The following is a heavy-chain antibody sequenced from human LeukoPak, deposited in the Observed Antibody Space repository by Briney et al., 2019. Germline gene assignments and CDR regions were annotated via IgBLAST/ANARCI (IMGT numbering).Heavy chain of an antibody. CDR3: ARGPYYYDSSGYYRCFDY. J-gene: IGHJ4*02. CDR1: GGSFSGYY. Sequence: SETLPLTCAVYGGSFSGYYWSWIRQPPGKGLEWIGEINHSGSTNYNPSLKSRVTISVDTSKNQFSLKLSSVTAADTAVYYCARGPYYYDSSGYYRCFDYWGQGTLVTVSS. V-gene: IGHV4-34*01. CDR2: INHSGST. D-gene: IGHD3-22*01.